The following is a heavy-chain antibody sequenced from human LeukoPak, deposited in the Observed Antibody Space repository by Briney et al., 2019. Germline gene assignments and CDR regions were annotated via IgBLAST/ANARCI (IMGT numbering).Heavy chain of an antibody. J-gene: IGHJ4*02. D-gene: IGHD3-22*01. Sequence: SETLSLTCTVSGGSISSYYWSWIRQPAGKGLEWIGRIYTSGSTNYNPSLKSRVTISVDTSKNQFSLKLSSVAAADTAVYYCAAYYYDSSGYYWHYFDYWGQGTLVTVSS. CDR3: AAYYYDSSGYYWHYFDY. CDR2: IYTSGST. CDR1: GGSISSYY. V-gene: IGHV4-4*07.